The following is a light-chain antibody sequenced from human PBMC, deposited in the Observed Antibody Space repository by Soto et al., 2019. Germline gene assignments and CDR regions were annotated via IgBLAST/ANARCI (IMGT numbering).Light chain of an antibody. V-gene: IGKV3-11*01. CDR2: DAS. CDR3: QQYGGSPRT. Sequence: EIVLTQSPATLSLSPGERATLSCRASQSVSSHLAWYQQKPGQAPRLLIHDASSRATGIPARFSGSGSGTDFTLTISGLEPEDFAVYYCQQYGGSPRTFGQGTKVEVK. CDR1: QSVSSH. J-gene: IGKJ1*01.